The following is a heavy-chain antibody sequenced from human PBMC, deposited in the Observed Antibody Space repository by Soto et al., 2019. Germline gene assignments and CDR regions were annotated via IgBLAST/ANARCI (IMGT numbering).Heavy chain of an antibody. D-gene: IGHD6-6*01. CDR3: ARLRYSSSAEYNWFDP. V-gene: IGHV4-59*08. Sequence: SETLSLTCTVSGGSISSYYWSWIRQPPGKGLEWIGYIYYSGSTNYNPSLKSRVTISVDTSKNQFSLKLSSVTAADTAMYYCARLRYSSSAEYNWFDPWGQGTLVTVSS. J-gene: IGHJ5*02. CDR2: IYYSGST. CDR1: GGSISSYY.